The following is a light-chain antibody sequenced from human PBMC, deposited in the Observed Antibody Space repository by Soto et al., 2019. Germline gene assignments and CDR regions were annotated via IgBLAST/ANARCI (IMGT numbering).Light chain of an antibody. Sequence: DIVMTQTPDSLAVSLGERATINCKSSQSVLYNSNNDRYLTWYQQKPGQSPKVLLYWASIRESGVPDRFSGSGSGTDFTLTISSLQAEDVAVYYCQQYYSIPWTFGQGTKVEIK. CDR2: WAS. V-gene: IGKV4-1*01. J-gene: IGKJ1*01. CDR3: QQYYSIPWT. CDR1: QSVLYNSNNDRY.